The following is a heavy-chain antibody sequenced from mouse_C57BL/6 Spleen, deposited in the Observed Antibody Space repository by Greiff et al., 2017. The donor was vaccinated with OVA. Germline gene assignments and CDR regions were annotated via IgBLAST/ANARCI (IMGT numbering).Heavy chain of an antibody. V-gene: IGHV1-55*01. J-gene: IGHJ4*01. CDR3: ARFGYLVCYAMDY. Sequence: QVQLQQPGAELVKPGASVKMSCKASGYTFTSYWLTWVKQRPGQGLEWIGDIYPGSGSTNYNEKFKSKATLTVDTSSSTAYMQLSSLTSEDSAVYYCARFGYLVCYAMDYWGQGTSVTVSS. D-gene: IGHD2-2*01. CDR1: GYTFTSYW. CDR2: IYPGSGST.